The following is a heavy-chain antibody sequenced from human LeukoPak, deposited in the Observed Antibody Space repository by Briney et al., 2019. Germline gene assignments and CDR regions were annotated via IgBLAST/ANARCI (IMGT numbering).Heavy chain of an antibody. CDR2: IYSDNT. V-gene: IGHV3-53*01. Sequence: GGSLRLSCTVSGFTVSSNSMSWVRQAPGKGLEWVSFIYSDNTHYSDSVKGRFTISRDNSKNTLYLRMNSLRAEDTAVYYCARCSGGSCYSPLDYWGQGTLVTVSS. D-gene: IGHD2-15*01. CDR1: GFTVSSNS. J-gene: IGHJ4*02. CDR3: ARCSGGSCYSPLDY.